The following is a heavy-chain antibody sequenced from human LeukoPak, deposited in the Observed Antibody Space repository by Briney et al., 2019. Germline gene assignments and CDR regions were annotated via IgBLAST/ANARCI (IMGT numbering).Heavy chain of an antibody. CDR1: GGSISSYY. CDR3: VREGATNTAMEYYFDY. V-gene: IGHV4-59*01. Sequence: SETLSLTCTVSGGSISSYYWSWIRQPPGKGLEWIGYIYYSGSTNYNPSLKSRVTISVDTSKNQFSLKLSSVTAADTAVYYCVREGATNTAMEYYFDYWGQGTLVTVSS. D-gene: IGHD5-18*01. CDR2: IYYSGST. J-gene: IGHJ4*02.